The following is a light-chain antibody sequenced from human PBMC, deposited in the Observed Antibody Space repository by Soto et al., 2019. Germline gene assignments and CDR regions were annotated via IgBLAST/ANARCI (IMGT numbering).Light chain of an antibody. Sequence: DIQMTQSPSSLSASVGDRVTITCRASQNIANYLNWYQQKPGKAPRVLIYSASILHTGVPSRFSGSGSGTDFTLTINSLQSEDFATYYCQQSYSTLMYTFGQGTKVEIK. V-gene: IGKV1-39*01. CDR3: QQSYSTLMYT. CDR1: QNIANY. J-gene: IGKJ2*01. CDR2: SAS.